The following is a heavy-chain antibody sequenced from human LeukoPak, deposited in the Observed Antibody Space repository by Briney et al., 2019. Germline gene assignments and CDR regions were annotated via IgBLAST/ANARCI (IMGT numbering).Heavy chain of an antibody. Sequence: ASVKVSCKASGYTFTGYYMHWVRRAPGQGLEWMGWINPNSGVTNYAQKFQGRVTMTRDTSISTAYMELSRLRSDDTAVYYCARSPTVRGVHFDYWGQGTLVTVSS. CDR3: ARSPTVRGVHFDY. J-gene: IGHJ4*02. D-gene: IGHD3-10*01. CDR2: INPNSGVT. CDR1: GYTFTGYY. V-gene: IGHV1-2*02.